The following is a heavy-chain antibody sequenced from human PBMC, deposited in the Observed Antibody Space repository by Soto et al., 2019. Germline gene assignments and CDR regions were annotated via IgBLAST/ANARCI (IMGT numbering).Heavy chain of an antibody. CDR2: IIPIFGTA. D-gene: IGHD4-17*01. CDR3: AREFVAEADYGDYYGMDV. V-gene: IGHV1-69*13. J-gene: IGHJ6*02. CDR1: GGTFSSYA. Sequence: GASVKVSCKASGGTFSSYAISWVRQAPGQGLEWMGGIIPIFGTANYAQKFQGRVTITADESTSTAYMELSSLRSEDTAVYYCAREFVAEADYGDYYGMDVWGQGTTVTVSS.